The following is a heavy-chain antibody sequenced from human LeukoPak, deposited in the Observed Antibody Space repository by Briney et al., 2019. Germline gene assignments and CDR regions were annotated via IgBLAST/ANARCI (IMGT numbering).Heavy chain of an antibody. Sequence: PSETLSLTCAVYGVAFSGYYLSWIRQPPGKGLEWIGEINHSGSTNYNPSLKSRVTKSVDPSKNQFSLKLSSGTAADTAVYYCARESRASWGQGRMVTVSS. CDR3: ARESRAS. D-gene: IGHD1-26*01. CDR2: INHSGST. J-gene: IGHJ3*01. CDR1: GVAFSGYY. V-gene: IGHV4-34*01.